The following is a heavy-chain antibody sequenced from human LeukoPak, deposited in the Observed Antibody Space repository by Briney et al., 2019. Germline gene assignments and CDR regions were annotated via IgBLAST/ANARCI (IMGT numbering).Heavy chain of an antibody. CDR1: GFTFSSYA. Sequence: GGSLRLSCAASGFTFSSYAMSWVRQAPGKGLEWVSAISGSGGSTYYADSVKGRFTISRDNSKNTLYQQMNSLRAEDTAVYYCAKVQPFYYYDSSGYYYFDYWGQGTLVTVSS. D-gene: IGHD3-22*01. CDR3: AKVQPFYYYDSSGYYYFDY. J-gene: IGHJ4*02. CDR2: ISGSGGST. V-gene: IGHV3-23*01.